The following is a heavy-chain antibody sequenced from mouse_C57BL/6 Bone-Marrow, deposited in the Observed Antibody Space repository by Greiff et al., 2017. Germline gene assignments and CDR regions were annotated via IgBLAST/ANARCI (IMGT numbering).Heavy chain of an antibody. Sequence: DVKVEESGGGLVQPGGSMKLSCVASGFTFSNYWMNWVRQSPAKGLEWVAQIRLKSDNYATHYAASVQGRFTISRDDSKSSVYLQMNNLRAENTGIYYGTGSPGFAYWGQGTLVTVSA. J-gene: IGHJ3*01. CDR3: TGSPGFAY. CDR1: GFTFSNYW. V-gene: IGHV6-3*01. CDR2: IRLKSDNYAT.